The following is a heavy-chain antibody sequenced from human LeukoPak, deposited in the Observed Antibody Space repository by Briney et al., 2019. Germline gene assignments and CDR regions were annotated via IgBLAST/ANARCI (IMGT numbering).Heavy chain of an antibody. CDR1: GFTFGDYA. CDR3: AKDRDSGYGGYYYMDV. V-gene: IGHV3-30*02. D-gene: IGHD5-12*01. Sequence: GGSLRLSCTASGFTFGDYAMSWFRQAPGKGLEWVAFIRYDGSNKYYADSVKGRFTISRDNSKNTLYLQMNSLRAEGTAVYYCAKDRDSGYGGYYYMDVWGKGTTVTISS. J-gene: IGHJ6*03. CDR2: IRYDGSNK.